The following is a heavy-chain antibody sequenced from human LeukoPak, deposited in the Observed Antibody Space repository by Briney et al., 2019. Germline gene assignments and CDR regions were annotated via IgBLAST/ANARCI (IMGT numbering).Heavy chain of an antibody. CDR1: GGSISSYY. Sequence: SETLSLTCTVSGGSISSYYWSWIRQPPGKGLERIGYIYYSGSTNYNPSLKSRVTISVDTSKNQFSLKLSSVTAADTAVYYCARGRSSTSCQIGSALVYWGQGTLVTVSS. J-gene: IGHJ4*02. CDR3: ARGRSSTSCQIGSALVY. CDR2: IYYSGST. V-gene: IGHV4-59*01. D-gene: IGHD2-2*01.